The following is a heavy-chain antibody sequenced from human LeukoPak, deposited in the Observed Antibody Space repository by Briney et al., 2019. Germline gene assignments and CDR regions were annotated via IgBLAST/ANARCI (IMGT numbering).Heavy chain of an antibody. V-gene: IGHV4-30-4*01. CDR1: GDSISSGDHY. CDR3: ARDNVYNYESSDYFSRAGDYGMDV. J-gene: IGHJ6*02. CDR2: ISYSRST. D-gene: IGHD3-22*01. Sequence: SETLSLTCTVSGDSISSGDHYWSWIRQPPGKGLKGIGYISYSRSTYYSPSLKSPLNISVDTSKNQFSLKMTSVTAADTAVYYCARDNVYNYESSDYFSRAGDYGMDVWGQGTTVTVSS.